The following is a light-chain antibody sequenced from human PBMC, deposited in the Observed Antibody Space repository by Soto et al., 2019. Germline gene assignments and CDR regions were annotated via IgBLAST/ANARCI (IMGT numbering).Light chain of an antibody. CDR2: GAS. V-gene: IGKV3-15*01. Sequence: EIVLTQSPATLSLSPGERATLSCRASQSVSSYLAWYQQTPGQAPRLLIYGASTRATGIPVRFSGSASGTEFTLTISSLQSEDFAVYYCQQYNNWVTFGPGTKVDI. CDR3: QQYNNWVT. J-gene: IGKJ3*01. CDR1: QSVSSY.